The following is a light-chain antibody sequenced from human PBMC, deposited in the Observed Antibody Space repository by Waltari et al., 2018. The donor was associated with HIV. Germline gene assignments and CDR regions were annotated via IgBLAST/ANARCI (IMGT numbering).Light chain of an antibody. CDR2: DVS. V-gene: IGLV2-23*02. CDR1: NSDVGSYDY. Sequence: QSALTQPASVSGSPGQSITISCTGTNSDVGSYDYVSWYQKHPGKAPPLIIYDVSKRPSGVSSRFSGSKSGNTASLTISGLQADDEANYYCCSYAGSSILVFGGGTKLTVL. CDR3: CSYAGSSILV. J-gene: IGLJ2*01.